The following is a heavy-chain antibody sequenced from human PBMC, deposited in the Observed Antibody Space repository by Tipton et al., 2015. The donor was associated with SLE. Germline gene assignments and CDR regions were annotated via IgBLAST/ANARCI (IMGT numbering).Heavy chain of an antibody. J-gene: IGHJ2*01. Sequence: GLVKPSETLSLTCTVSGGSISSYYWSWIRQPPGKGLEWIGYIYYSGSTNYNPSLKSRVTISVDTSKNQFSLKLGSVTAADTAVYYCARLDYSDYWYFDLWGRGTLVTVSS. CDR2: IYYSGST. CDR3: ARLDYSDYWYFDL. V-gene: IGHV4-59*08. D-gene: IGHD4-11*01. CDR1: GGSISSYY.